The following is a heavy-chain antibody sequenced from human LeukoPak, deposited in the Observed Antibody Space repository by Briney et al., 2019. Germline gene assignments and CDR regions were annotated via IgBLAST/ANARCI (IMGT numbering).Heavy chain of an antibody. CDR2: IYSGGST. D-gene: IGHD6-13*01. J-gene: IGHJ4*02. Sequence: PGGSLRLSCAASGFTVSSNYMSWVRQAPGKGLEWVSVIYSGGSTYYADSVKGRFTISRDNSKNTLYLQMNSLRAEDTAVYFCARDSRGIAAAGRMGYWGQGTLVTVSS. CDR3: ARDSRGIAAAGRMGY. V-gene: IGHV3-66*01. CDR1: GFTVSSNY.